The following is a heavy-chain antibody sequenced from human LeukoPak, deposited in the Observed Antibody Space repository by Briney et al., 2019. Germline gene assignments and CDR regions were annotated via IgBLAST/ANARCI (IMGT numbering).Heavy chain of an antibody. CDR2: ITGTGHIT. J-gene: IGHJ6*03. V-gene: IGHV3-23*01. Sequence: PGGSLRLSCAASGFTFSSYGMSWVRQAPGKGLEWVSAITGTGHITYYADSVKGRFTISRDNSKNTLYLQMNSLRADDTAVYYCAKAGYYYYMDVWGKGTTVTVSS. CDR1: GFTFSSYG. CDR3: AKAGYYYYMDV.